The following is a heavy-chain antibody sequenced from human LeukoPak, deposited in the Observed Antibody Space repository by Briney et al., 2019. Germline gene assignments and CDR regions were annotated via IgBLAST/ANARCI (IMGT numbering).Heavy chain of an antibody. CDR2: IYYSGST. D-gene: IGHD3-16*01. CDR3: ARVEWGVVNWFDP. V-gene: IGHV4-59*01. Sequence: SETLSLPCTLSGGSISSYYCRWIRQPPGKGLEWIGYIYYSGSTNYNPSLKSRVTISVDTSKNQFSLKLSSVTAADTAVYYCARVEWGVVNWFDPWGQGTLVTVSS. CDR1: GGSISSYY. J-gene: IGHJ5*02.